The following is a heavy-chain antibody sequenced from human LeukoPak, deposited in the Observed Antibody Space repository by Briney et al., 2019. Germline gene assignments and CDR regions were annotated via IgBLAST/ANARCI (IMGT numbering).Heavy chain of an antibody. V-gene: IGHV4-31*03. CDR2: IYYSGST. J-gene: IGHJ3*02. Sequence: PSETLSLTCTVSGGSISSGGYYWSWLRQHPGQGLEWIGYIYYSGSTYYNPSLKSRVTISVDTSKNQFSLKLSSVTAADTAVYYCARGPSIVVVTASISCAFDIWGQGTMVTVSS. CDR3: ARGPSIVVVTASISCAFDI. D-gene: IGHD2-21*02. CDR1: GGSISSGGYY.